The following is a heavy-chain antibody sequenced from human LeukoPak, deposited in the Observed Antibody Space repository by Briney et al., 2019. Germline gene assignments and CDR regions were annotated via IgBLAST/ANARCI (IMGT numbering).Heavy chain of an antibody. CDR1: GFTFDDYA. J-gene: IGHJ4*02. CDR3: ARNMGYFDY. V-gene: IGHV3-9*01. CDR2: ISWNSGSI. Sequence: GGSLRLSCAASGFTFDDYAMHWVRQAPGKGLEWVSGISWNSGSIYYADSVKGRFTISRDNAKNSQYLQMNSLRAEDTAVYYCARNMGYFDYWGQGTLVTVSS.